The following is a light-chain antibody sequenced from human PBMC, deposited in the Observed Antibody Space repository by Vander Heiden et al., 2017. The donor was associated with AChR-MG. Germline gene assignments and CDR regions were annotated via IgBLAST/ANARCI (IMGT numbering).Light chain of an antibody. V-gene: IGLV3-1*01. CDR2: QDD. J-gene: IGLJ2*01. CDR1: HLGRGY. Sequence: SSQLSQPPSVSVAPGQTASIACSGAHLGRGYVSWYHQGPGQPPMLVIYQDDSRPSGIPERFSGSRSGNTATLIIRETQDMDEDDYFCQTWNSRNVLFGGGTRLSVL. CDR3: QTWNSRNVL.